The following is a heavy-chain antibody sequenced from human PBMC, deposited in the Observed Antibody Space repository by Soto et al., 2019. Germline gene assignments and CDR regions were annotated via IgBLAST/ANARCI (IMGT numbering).Heavy chain of an antibody. CDR2: IYHSGST. CDR3: AVHRATPGVALSNWFGP. J-gene: IGHJ5*02. D-gene: IGHD3-10*01. V-gene: IGHV4-4*02. Sequence: SETLSLTFAVSDGSISSSNWWSWVRQPPRKGLGWIGEIYHSGSTNYNPSLKSRLSMSLDTSRNQFSLKLTSMTVADTAVYYCAVHRATPGVALSNWFGPWGQGSLVT. CDR1: DGSISSSNW.